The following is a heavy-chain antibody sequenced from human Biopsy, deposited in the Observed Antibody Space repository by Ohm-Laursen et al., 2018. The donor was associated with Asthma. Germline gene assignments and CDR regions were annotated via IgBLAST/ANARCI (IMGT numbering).Heavy chain of an antibody. Sequence: GASVKVSCKPSGGTFSSYAISWVRQAPGQGLEWMGGIIPIFGTANYAQKFQGRVTITADEPTSTAYMELSSLRSEDTAVYYCARLNYYDSSGKYLDSWGQGTLVTVSS. V-gene: IGHV1-69*13. D-gene: IGHD3-22*01. CDR1: GGTFSSYA. CDR2: IIPIFGTA. J-gene: IGHJ4*02. CDR3: ARLNYYDSSGKYLDS.